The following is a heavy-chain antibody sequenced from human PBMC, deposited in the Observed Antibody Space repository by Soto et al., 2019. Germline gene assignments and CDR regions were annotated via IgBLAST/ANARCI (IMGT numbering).Heavy chain of an antibody. D-gene: IGHD1-26*01. CDR3: ARHVSRVGATQSAFDI. CDR2: IYPGDSDT. CDR1: GYKVSTWHNFTSYW. Sequence: GESLKISCMGSGYKVSTWHNFTSYWIAWVRQMPGEGLEWMGIIYPGDSDTRYSPSFQGQVTISADKSISTAYLQWSSLKASDTAMYYCARHVSRVGATQSAFDIWGLGTMVTVSS. V-gene: IGHV5-51*01. J-gene: IGHJ3*02.